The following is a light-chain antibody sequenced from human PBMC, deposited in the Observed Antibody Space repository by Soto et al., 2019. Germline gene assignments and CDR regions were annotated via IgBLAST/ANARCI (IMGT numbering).Light chain of an antibody. V-gene: IGLV2-14*01. CDR2: DVS. Sequence: QSALTRPASVSGSPGQSITISCTGTSTDIGGFNYVSWYQQHPGKAPKVIIFDVSNRPSGVSNRFSGSKSGNTASLTISGLQAEDEADYYCGSYTSSSTHVLFGGGTKLTVL. CDR1: STDIGGFNY. J-gene: IGLJ2*01. CDR3: GSYTSSSTHVL.